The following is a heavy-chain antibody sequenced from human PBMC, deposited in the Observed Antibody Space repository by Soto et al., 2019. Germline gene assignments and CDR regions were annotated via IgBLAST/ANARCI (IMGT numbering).Heavy chain of an antibody. CDR2: ISSSSSTI. V-gene: IGHV3-48*02. CDR1: GFTFSSYS. D-gene: IGHD2-15*01. Sequence: AGGSLRLSCAASGFTFSSYSMNWVRQAPGKGLEWVSYISSSSSTIYYADSVKGRFTISRDNAKNSLYLQMNSLRDEDTAVYYCAREPPQGVVAATYNWFDPWGQGTLVTVSS. J-gene: IGHJ5*02. CDR3: AREPPQGVVAATYNWFDP.